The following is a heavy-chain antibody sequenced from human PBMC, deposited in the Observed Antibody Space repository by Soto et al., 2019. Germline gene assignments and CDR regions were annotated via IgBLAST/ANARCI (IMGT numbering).Heavy chain of an antibody. D-gene: IGHD6-13*01. V-gene: IGHV3-30*18. Sequence: GGSLRLSCAASGFTFSSYGMHWVRQAPGKGLEWVAVISYDGSNKYYADSVKGRFAISRDNSKNTLYLQMNSLRAEDTAVYYCAKDRQIEAAGTEFDYWGQGTLVTVSS. CDR3: AKDRQIEAAGTEFDY. J-gene: IGHJ4*02. CDR2: ISYDGSNK. CDR1: GFTFSSYG.